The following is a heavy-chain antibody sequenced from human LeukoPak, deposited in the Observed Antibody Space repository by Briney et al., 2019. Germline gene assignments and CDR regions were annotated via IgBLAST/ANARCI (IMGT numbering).Heavy chain of an antibody. CDR3: ARWNTVTTFFDY. CDR2: IIPIFGTA. CDR1: GGTFSSHA. V-gene: IGHV1-69*05. Sequence: GASVKVSCKASGGTFSSHAISWVRQAPGQGLEWMGRIIPIFGTANYAQKFQGRVTITTDESTSTAYMELSSLRSEDTAVYYCARWNTVTTFFDYWGQGTLVTVSS. D-gene: IGHD4-17*01. J-gene: IGHJ4*02.